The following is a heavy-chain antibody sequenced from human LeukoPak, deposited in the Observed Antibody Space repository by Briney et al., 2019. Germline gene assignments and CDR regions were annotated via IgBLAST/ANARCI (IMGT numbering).Heavy chain of an antibody. Sequence: ASVKVSCKASGYTFTSYGISWVRQAPGQGLEWMGWISAYNGNTNYAQKLQGRVTMTTDTSTSTAYMELRSLRSDDTAIYYCAKDPYYNPASYYFDYWGQGTLVTVSS. D-gene: IGHD3-22*01. CDR2: ISAYNGNT. CDR1: GYTFTSYG. V-gene: IGHV1-18*01. J-gene: IGHJ4*02. CDR3: AKDPYYNPASYYFDY.